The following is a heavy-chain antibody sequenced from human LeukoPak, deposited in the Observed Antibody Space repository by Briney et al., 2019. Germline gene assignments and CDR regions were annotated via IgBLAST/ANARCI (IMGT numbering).Heavy chain of an antibody. CDR3: ARRYSYFDL. Sequence: AGSLRLSCAVSGFSFSCYAMHWVRQAEGKGLEWVAVISYDGSNKYYADSVKGRFTISRDNSKNTLYLQMNSLRAEDTAVYYCARRYSYFDLWGRGTLVTVSS. CDR1: GFSFSCYA. V-gene: IGHV3-30-3*01. J-gene: IGHJ2*01. CDR2: ISYDGSNK.